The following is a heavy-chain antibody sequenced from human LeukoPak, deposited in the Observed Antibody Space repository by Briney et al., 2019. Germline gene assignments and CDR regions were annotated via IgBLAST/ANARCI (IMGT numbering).Heavy chain of an antibody. D-gene: IGHD5-18*01. Sequence: ASVKVSCKASGYTFTSYGISWVRQAPGQGLEWMGWISAYNGNTNYAQKLQCRVTMTTDTSTSTAYMELRSLRSDDTAVYYCARDGRRGYSYGSEDWFDPWGQGTLVTVSS. V-gene: IGHV1-18*01. CDR3: ARDGRRGYSYGSEDWFDP. CDR1: GYTFTSYG. CDR2: ISAYNGNT. J-gene: IGHJ5*02.